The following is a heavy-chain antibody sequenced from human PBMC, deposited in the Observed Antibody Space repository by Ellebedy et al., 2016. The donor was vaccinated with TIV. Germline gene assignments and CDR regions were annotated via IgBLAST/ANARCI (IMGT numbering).Heavy chain of an antibody. CDR1: GFTFSGYY. CDR3: ARDALPSSPPEYYFDY. V-gene: IGHV3-11*04. D-gene: IGHD6-6*01. Sequence: PGGSLRLSCAASGFTFSGYYMSWFRQAPGKGPEWVSYISYSGDLMYYADSVKGRFTTPRDNAGNSLYLQMNSLRAEDTAVYYCARDALPSSPPEYYFDYWGQGTLVTVSS. CDR2: ISYSGDLM. J-gene: IGHJ4*02.